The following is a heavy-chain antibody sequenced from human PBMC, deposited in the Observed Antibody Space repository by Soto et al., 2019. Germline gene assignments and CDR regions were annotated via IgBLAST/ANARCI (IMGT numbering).Heavy chain of an antibody. Sequence: SVKVSCKASGGTFSSYAISWVQQAPGQGLEWMGGIIPIFGTANDAHKFQGRVTITADKSTSTAYMELSSLRSEDTAVYYCARSGGEYKLPSWWFDPWGQGTVVTVSS. CDR3: ARSGGEYKLPSWWFDP. CDR2: IIPIFGTA. CDR1: GGTFSSYA. J-gene: IGHJ5*02. V-gene: IGHV1-69*06. D-gene: IGHD2-2*01.